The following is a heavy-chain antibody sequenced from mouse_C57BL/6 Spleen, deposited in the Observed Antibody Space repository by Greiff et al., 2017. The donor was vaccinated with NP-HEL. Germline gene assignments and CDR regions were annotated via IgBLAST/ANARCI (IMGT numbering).Heavy chain of an antibody. CDR1: GYTFTSYW. J-gene: IGHJ2*01. D-gene: IGHD1-1*01. CDR2: IHPNSGST. CDR3: ARRILITTVVATGYFDY. V-gene: IGHV1-64*01. Sequence: QVQLQQPGAELVKPGASVKLSCKASGYTFTSYWMHWVKQRPGQGLEWIGMIHPNSGSTNYNEKFKGKATLTADKSSSTAYMELRSLTSEDSAVYFCARRILITTVVATGYFDYWGQGTTLTVSS.